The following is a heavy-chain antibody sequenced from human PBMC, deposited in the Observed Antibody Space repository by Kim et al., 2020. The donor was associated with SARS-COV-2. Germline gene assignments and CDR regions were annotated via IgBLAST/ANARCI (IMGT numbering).Heavy chain of an antibody. CDR2: IKQDGSE. J-gene: IGHJ4*02. CDR3: ARGPAYGDRPDYFDY. V-gene: IGHV3-7*01. Sequence: GGSLRLSCAASGFTLSSHWMSWVRQAPGKGLEGVANIKQDGSENYVQSVKGRFTISRDNAKNSVYLQMNSLRDEDTAVYYCARGPAYGDRPDYFDYWGQG. CDR1: GFTLSSHW. D-gene: IGHD4-17*01.